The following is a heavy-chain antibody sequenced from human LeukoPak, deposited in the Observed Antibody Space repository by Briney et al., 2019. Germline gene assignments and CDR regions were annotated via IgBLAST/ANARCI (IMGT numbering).Heavy chain of an antibody. CDR3: AKPTDYGDYVFPYFDY. D-gene: IGHD4-17*01. Sequence: PGGSLRLSCAASGFTFSSYGMSWVRQAPGKGLEWVSAISGGGGSTYYADSVQGRFTISRDNSKHTLYLQMNSLRAEDTAVYYCAKPTDYGDYVFPYFDYWGQGTLVTVSS. CDR2: ISGGGGST. CDR1: GFTFSSYG. J-gene: IGHJ4*02. V-gene: IGHV3-23*01.